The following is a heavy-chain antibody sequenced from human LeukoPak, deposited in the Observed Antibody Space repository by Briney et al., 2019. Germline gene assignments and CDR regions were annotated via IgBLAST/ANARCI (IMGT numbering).Heavy chain of an antibody. CDR2: ISDSGAET. CDR1: GFTFSTYA. J-gene: IGHJ6*03. V-gene: IGHV3-23*01. D-gene: IGHD3-10*01. CDR3: AKGGITMVRGVTDPHYYYMDV. Sequence: GGSLRLSCAASGFTFSTYAMSWVRQAPGKGLEWVSAISDSGAETYYADSVKGRFTISRDNSKNTLYLQMNSLRAEDTAVYYCAKGGITMVRGVTDPHYYYMDVWGKGTTVTISS.